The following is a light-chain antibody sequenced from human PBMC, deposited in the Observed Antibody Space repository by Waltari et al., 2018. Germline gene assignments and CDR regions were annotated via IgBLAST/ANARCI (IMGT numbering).Light chain of an antibody. J-gene: IGKJ4*01. V-gene: IGKV1-5*03. CDR1: QSISVW. CDR3: QQYNSFSTT. CDR2: RAS. Sequence: DIQMTQSPSTLSASVGDRVTITCRASQSISVWLAGYQQEAGRAPKLLIFRASSLESGVPSRFSGSGSGTEFTLTISSLQPDDFATYYCQQYNSFSTTFGGGTKVESK.